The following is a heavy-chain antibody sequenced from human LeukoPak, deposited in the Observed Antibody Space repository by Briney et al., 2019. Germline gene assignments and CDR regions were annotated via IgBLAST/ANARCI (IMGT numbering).Heavy chain of an antibody. CDR3: ARDVIVSGSYYGDYFDY. Sequence: PSETLSLTCTVSGYSISSGYYWGWIRQPPGKGLEWIGSIYHSGSTYYNPSLKSRVTISVDKSMNQFSLKLSSVTAADTAVYYCARDVIVSGSYYGDYFDYWGQGTLVTVSS. CDR2: IYHSGST. J-gene: IGHJ4*02. CDR1: GYSISSGYY. V-gene: IGHV4-38-2*02. D-gene: IGHD1-26*01.